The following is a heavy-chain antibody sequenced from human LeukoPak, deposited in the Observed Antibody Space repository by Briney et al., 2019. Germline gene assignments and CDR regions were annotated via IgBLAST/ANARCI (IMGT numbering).Heavy chain of an antibody. Sequence: PGGSLRLSCAASGFTVSDHYMDWVRQAPGKGLEWVGRIRNRAKSYTTEDAASVQGRFTVSRDDSKNSLYLKMNSLKTEDTAVYYCARAQYCSGGGCYFYFAYWGQGTLVTVSS. CDR1: GFTVSDHY. V-gene: IGHV3-72*01. J-gene: IGHJ4*02. CDR2: IRNRAKSYTT. D-gene: IGHD2-15*01. CDR3: ARAQYCSGGGCYFYFAY.